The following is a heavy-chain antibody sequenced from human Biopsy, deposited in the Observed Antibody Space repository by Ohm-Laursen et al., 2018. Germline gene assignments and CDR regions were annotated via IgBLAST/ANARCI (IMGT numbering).Heavy chain of an antibody. CDR2: MNTKTGNT. Sequence: GASVKVSCKVSGYTFTSYDINWVRQATGQGLEWMGWMNTKTGNTGLAYNFRGKVSLTRDTSISVAYLEVYSSTSEDTATFYCARGPIGGGFGLDVWGLGTTVTVSS. D-gene: IGHD3-10*01. V-gene: IGHV1-8*01. J-gene: IGHJ6*02. CDR1: GYTFTSYD. CDR3: ARGPIGGGFGLDV.